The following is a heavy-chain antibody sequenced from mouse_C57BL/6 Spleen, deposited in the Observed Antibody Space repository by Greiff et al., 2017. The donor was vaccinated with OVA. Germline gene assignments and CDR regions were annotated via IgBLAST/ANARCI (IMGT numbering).Heavy chain of an antibody. CDR1: GYTFTSYW. J-gene: IGHJ4*01. D-gene: IGHD1-1*01. Sequence: QVQLQQPGTELVKPGASVKLSCKASGYTFTSYWMHWVKQRPGQGLEWIGNINPSNGGTNYNEKFKSKATLTVDKSSSTAYMQLSSLTSEDSAVYDCARKRELRGYAMDYWGQGTSVTVSS. CDR3: ARKRELRGYAMDY. V-gene: IGHV1-53*01. CDR2: INPSNGGT.